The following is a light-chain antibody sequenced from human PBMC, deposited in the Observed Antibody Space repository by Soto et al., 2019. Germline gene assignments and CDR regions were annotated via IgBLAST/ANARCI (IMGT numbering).Light chain of an antibody. CDR2: TTN. CDR1: TGAVTSGNY. V-gene: IGLV7-43*01. J-gene: IGLJ3*02. Sequence: QAVVTQEPSLTVSPGGTVTLTCASSTGAVTSGNYPSWFQQKPGQPPTTLIYTTNSKHSWTPARFSGSLLGGKAALTLSGAQPEDEADYYCLAYYGGAQLVFGGGTKVTVL. CDR3: LAYYGGAQLV.